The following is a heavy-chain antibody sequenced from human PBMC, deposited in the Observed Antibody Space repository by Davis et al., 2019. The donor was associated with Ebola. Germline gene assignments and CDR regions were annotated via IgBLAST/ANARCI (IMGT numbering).Heavy chain of an antibody. V-gene: IGHV1-2*06. CDR1: GYTFTGYY. CDR3: ARVILITFGGVIVMGEELDY. CDR2: INPNSGGT. J-gene: IGHJ4*02. D-gene: IGHD3-16*02. Sequence: ASVKVSCKASGYTFTGYYMHWVRQAPGQGLEWMGRINPNSGGTNYAQKFQGRVTMTRDTSISTAYMELSRLRSDDTAVYYCARVILITFGGVIVMGEELDYWGQGTLVTVSS.